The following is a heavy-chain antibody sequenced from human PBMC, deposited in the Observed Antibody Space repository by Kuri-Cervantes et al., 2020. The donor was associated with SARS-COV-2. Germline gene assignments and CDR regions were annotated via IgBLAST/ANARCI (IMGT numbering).Heavy chain of an antibody. CDR3: ARGESPTTYYYDSNYYFDY. V-gene: IGHV1-69*13. Sequence: SVKVSCKASGDTLNHYILNWVRQAPGQGLEWMGGIIPIFGTANYAQRFQGRVTITADESTSTAYMELSSLRSEDTAVYYCARGESPTTYYYDSNYYFDYWGQGTLVTVSS. CDR2: IIPIFGTA. D-gene: IGHD3-22*01. J-gene: IGHJ4*02. CDR1: GDTLNHYI.